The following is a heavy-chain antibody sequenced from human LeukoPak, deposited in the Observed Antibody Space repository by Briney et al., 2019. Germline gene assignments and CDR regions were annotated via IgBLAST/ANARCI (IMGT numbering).Heavy chain of an antibody. Sequence: ASVKVSCKASGYTFTSYDINWVRQATGQGLEWMGRINPNSGGTDYAQNFQGRVTMTRDTSISTAYMELSSLRSDDTAVYYCARFLSGSHDAFDIWGQGTMVTVSS. CDR1: GYTFTSYD. CDR2: INPNSGGT. D-gene: IGHD1-26*01. V-gene: IGHV1-2*06. CDR3: ARFLSGSHDAFDI. J-gene: IGHJ3*02.